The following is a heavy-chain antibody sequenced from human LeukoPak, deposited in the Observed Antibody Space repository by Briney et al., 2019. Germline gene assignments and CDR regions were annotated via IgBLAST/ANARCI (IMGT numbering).Heavy chain of an antibody. D-gene: IGHD2-2*01. J-gene: IGHJ6*02. Sequence: ASVKVSCKASGGTFSSYAISWVRQAPGQGLEWMGRIIPILGIANYAQKFQGRVTITADKSTSTAYMELRRLRSEDTAVYYCASNSRYCSSTSCYSGDYYYYYGMDVWGQGTTVTVSS. CDR2: IIPILGIA. CDR1: GGTFSSYA. CDR3: ASNSRYCSSTSCYSGDYYYYYGMDV. V-gene: IGHV1-69*04.